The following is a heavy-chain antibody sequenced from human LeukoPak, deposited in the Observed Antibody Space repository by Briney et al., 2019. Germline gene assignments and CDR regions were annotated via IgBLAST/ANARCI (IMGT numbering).Heavy chain of an antibody. CDR3: ANLARSTNRALDI. CDR2: IRYDAYHK. V-gene: IGHV3-30*02. D-gene: IGHD2-21*01. CDR1: GFTFSTYG. Sequence: GGSLRLSCAASGFTFSTYGMHLVRQAPGKGLEWVSFIRYDAYHKFYADSVKGRFTISRDNSKNTLYLQMNSLRAEDTAVYYCANLARSTNRALDIWGQGTMVTVSS. J-gene: IGHJ3*02.